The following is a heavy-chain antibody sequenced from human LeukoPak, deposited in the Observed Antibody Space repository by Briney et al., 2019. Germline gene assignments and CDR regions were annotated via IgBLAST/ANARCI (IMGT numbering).Heavy chain of an antibody. CDR3: ARQISDYYYYYMDV. V-gene: IGHV4-39*01. D-gene: IGHD2/OR15-2a*01. CDR2: IYDRGNE. Sequence: GSLRLSCTVSGGSISTSDFYWGWLRQPPGMGREWIGNIYDRGNEFYNPSLKSRVTISADTSKNQFSLKLNSVTAADTAMYYCARQISDYYYYYMDVWGEGITVTVSS. CDR1: GGSISTSDFY. J-gene: IGHJ6*03.